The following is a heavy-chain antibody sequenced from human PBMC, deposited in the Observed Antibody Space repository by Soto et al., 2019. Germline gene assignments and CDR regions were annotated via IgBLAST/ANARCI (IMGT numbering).Heavy chain of an antibody. V-gene: IGHV3-23*01. CDR3: ATRYGPTWRPYAFDY. J-gene: IGHJ4*02. Sequence: GGSLRLSCEASGFTFRSRAMSWVRQAPGKGLEWVSTIGADAAGTYFADSVKGRFTISRNNSKNTLYLQMSSLRNEDTAVYYCATRYGPTWRPYAFDYWGPGTLVTVSS. D-gene: IGHD3-16*01. CDR1: GFTFRSRA. CDR2: IGADAAGT.